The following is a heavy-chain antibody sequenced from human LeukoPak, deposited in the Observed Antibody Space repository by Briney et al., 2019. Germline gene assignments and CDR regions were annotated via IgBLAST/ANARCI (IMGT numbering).Heavy chain of an antibody. J-gene: IGHJ4*02. V-gene: IGHV3-7*01. D-gene: IGHD3-10*01. CDR1: GFTFSSYW. Sequence: GGSLRLSCAASGFTFSSYWMSWVRQAPGKGLEWVANIKQDGSEKYYVDSVKGRFTISRDNAKNSLYLQMNSLRAEDTAVYYCARDGGFSNYGSGSPSSNFDYWGQGTLVTVSS. CDR2: IKQDGSEK. CDR3: ARDGGFSNYGSGSPSSNFDY.